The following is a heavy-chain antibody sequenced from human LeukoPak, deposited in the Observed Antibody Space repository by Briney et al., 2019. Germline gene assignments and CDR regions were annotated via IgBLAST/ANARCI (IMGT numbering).Heavy chain of an antibody. CDR1: GFTFSSFA. V-gene: IGHV3-23*01. CDR3: AKDKEGYFDWLREFDY. J-gene: IGHJ4*02. D-gene: IGHD3-9*01. Sequence: GGSLRLSCAASGFTFSSFAMSWVRQAPGKGLECVSTINDSGGSTYYADSAKGRFTISRDNSKNTLYLQMNSLRAEDTAVYYCAKDKEGYFDWLREFDYWGQGTLVTVSS. CDR2: INDSGGST.